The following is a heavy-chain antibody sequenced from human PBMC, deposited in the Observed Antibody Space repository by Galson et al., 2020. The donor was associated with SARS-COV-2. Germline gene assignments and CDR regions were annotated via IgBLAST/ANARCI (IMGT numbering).Heavy chain of an antibody. J-gene: IGHJ3*02. V-gene: IGHV3-48*03. Sequence: GESLKLSCAASGFTFRRYDMHWVRQAPGTGLEWVSYISSSGSTIYYAHSVKGRFTISRDNAKNSLYLQMNSLRAEDTAVYYCARSRGVTAFDIWGQGTMVTVSS. CDR3: ARSRGVTAFDI. CDR1: GFTFRRYD. CDR2: ISSSGSTI. D-gene: IGHD3-3*01.